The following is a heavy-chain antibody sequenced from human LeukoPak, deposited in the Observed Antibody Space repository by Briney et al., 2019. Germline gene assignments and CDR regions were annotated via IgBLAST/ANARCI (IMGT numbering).Heavy chain of an antibody. D-gene: IGHD6-13*01. V-gene: IGHV1-69*05. J-gene: IGHJ4*02. CDR3: ARDRIAAAGTRGFDY. CDR1: AGTFSSYA. CDR2: IIPIFGAA. Sequence: SVKVSCKASAGTFSSYAISWVRQAPGQGLEWMGRIIPIFGAANYAQKFQGRVTITTDESTSTGCMELSRLRSEDTAVYYSARDRIAAAGTRGFDYWGQGTLVTVSS.